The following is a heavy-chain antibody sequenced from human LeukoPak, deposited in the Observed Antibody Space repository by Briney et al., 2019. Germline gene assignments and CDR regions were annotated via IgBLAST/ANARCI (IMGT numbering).Heavy chain of an antibody. CDR1: GYTLTELS. CDR3: ATPKAGELWNHDAFDI. J-gene: IGHJ3*02. D-gene: IGHD1-14*01. V-gene: IGHV1-24*01. CDR2: FDPEDGET. Sequence: ASVKVSCKVSGYTLTELSMHWVRQAPGKGLEWMGGFDPEDGETIYAQKFQGRVTMTEDTSTDTAYMEPSSLRSEDTAVYYCATPKAGELWNHDAFDIWGQGTMVTVSS.